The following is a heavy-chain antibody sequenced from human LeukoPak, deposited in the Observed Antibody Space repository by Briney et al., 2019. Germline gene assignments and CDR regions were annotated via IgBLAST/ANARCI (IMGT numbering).Heavy chain of an antibody. D-gene: IGHD2-21*01. CDR2: ISGSGVST. CDR1: GFTFSSYA. V-gene: IGHV3-23*01. J-gene: IGHJ4*02. Sequence: GGSLRLSCAASGFTFSSYAMSWVRQAPGKGLERVSAISGSGVSTYYADSVEGRFTISRDNSKNTLYLQMNSLRAEDTAVYYCAKLKIVAGGYFDYWGQGTLVTVSS. CDR3: AKLKIVAGGYFDY.